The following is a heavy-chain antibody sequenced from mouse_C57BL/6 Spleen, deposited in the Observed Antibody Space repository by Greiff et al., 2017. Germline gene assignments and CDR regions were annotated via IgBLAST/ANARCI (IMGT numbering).Heavy chain of an antibody. J-gene: IGHJ3*01. Sequence: VKLVESGPGLVQPSQSLSITCTVSGFSLTSYGVHWVRQSPGKGLEWLGVIWRGGSTDYNAAFMSRLSITKDNSKSQVFFKMNSLEADDTAIYYCAKFPSDYGNYWFAYWGQGTLVTVSA. CDR3: AKFPSDYGNYWFAY. D-gene: IGHD2-1*01. CDR2: IWRGGST. V-gene: IGHV2-5*01. CDR1: GFSLTSYG.